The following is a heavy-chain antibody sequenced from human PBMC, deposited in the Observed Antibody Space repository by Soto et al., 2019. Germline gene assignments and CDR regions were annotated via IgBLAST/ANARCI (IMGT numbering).Heavy chain of an antibody. CDR2: ISSDGRSK. D-gene: IGHD2-15*01. V-gene: IGHV3-30*18. J-gene: IGHJ3*02. CDR3: AKVGYCSSGNCYSDNAFDI. Sequence: QVQLVESGGGVVQPGRSLRLSCAASGFTFSTYGIHWVRQAPGKGLEWVALISSDGRSKFYTDSVKGRFTISRDNSKNTLYLQMNSLSAEDTALYYCAKVGYCSSGNCYSDNAFDIWGQWTMVPVSS. CDR1: GFTFSTYG.